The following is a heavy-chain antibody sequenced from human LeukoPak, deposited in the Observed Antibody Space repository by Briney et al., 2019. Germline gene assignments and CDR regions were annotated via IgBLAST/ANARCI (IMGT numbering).Heavy chain of an antibody. Sequence: SGTLSLTCAVYGGSFSGYYWSWIRQPPGKGLEWIGEINHSGSTNYNPSLKSRVTISVDTSKNQFSLKLSSVTAADTAVYYCARGEDIVVVPAAITGNWFDPWGQGTLVTVSS. CDR1: GGSFSGYY. CDR3: ARGEDIVVVPAAITGNWFDP. CDR2: INHSGST. V-gene: IGHV4-34*01. J-gene: IGHJ5*02. D-gene: IGHD2-2*02.